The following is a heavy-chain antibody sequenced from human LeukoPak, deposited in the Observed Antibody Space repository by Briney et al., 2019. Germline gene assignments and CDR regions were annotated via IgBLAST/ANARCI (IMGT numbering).Heavy chain of an antibody. J-gene: IGHJ6*02. V-gene: IGHV5-51*01. Sequence: GESLQISCKGSGYSFTTYWIGWVRQLPGKGLEWMGIIYPGDSDTRYSPSFQGQVTISADKSISTAYLQWSSLKASDTAMYYCARQRYCSSGSCRGMDVWGQGTTVTVSS. CDR1: GYSFTTYW. D-gene: IGHD2-15*01. CDR3: ARQRYCSSGSCRGMDV. CDR2: IYPGDSDT.